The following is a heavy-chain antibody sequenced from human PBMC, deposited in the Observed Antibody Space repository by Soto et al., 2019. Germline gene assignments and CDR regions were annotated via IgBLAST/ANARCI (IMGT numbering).Heavy chain of an antibody. V-gene: IGHV4-59*01. CDR1: GGSISSYY. CDR2: IYYSGST. J-gene: IGHJ5*02. D-gene: IGHD3-22*01. Sequence: SETLSLTCTVSGGSISSYYWSWIRQPPGKGLEWIGYIYYSGSTNYNPSLKSRVTISVDTSKNQFSLKLSSVTAADTAVYYCARTDYYDSSGSFDPWGQGTLVTVSS. CDR3: ARTDYYDSSGSFDP.